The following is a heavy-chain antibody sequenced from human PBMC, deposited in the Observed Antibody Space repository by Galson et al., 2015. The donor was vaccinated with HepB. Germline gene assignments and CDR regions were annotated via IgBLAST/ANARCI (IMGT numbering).Heavy chain of an antibody. CDR2: ISSGSNI. CDR1: GFTFSTYA. V-gene: IGHV3-21*01. Sequence: SLRLSCAASGFTFSTYAVHWVRQAPGKGLEWVSYISSGSNIYYADSVRGRFTISRDNAKNLLFLQMNSLRVDDTAVYYCASGGLTVKGFGESFLNWFDPWGQGILVTVSS. D-gene: IGHD3-10*01. J-gene: IGHJ5*02. CDR3: ASGGLTVKGFGESFLNWFDP.